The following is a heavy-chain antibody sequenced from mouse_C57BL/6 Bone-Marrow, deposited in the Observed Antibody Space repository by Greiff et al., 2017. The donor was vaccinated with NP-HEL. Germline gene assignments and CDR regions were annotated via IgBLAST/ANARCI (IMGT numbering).Heavy chain of an antibody. CDR2: IFPGSGST. J-gene: IGHJ3*01. CDR1: GYTFTDYY. Sequence: VQLQQSGPELVKPGASVKISCKASGYTFTDYYINWVKQRPGQGLEWIGWIFPGSGSTYYNEKFKGKATLTVDTSSSTAYMLLSSLTSEDSAVYFGARRIYYDYDWFAYWGQGTLVTVSA. D-gene: IGHD2-4*01. CDR3: ARRIYYDYDWFAY. V-gene: IGHV1-75*01.